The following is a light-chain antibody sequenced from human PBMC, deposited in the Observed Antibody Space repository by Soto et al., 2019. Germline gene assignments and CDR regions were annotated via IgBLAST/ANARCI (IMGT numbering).Light chain of an antibody. V-gene: IGLV1-51*01. CDR3: ATCDRSLSVGV. CDR1: SSNIGNNY. Sequence: QSVLTQPPSVSAAPGQKVTISCSGSSSNIGNNYVFWYQQLPGTAPKLLIYDNDKRPAGIPDRFSGSKSGTSATLGITGIQTGDEADYYCATCDRSLSVGVFGGGTKLTVL. CDR2: DND. J-gene: IGLJ2*01.